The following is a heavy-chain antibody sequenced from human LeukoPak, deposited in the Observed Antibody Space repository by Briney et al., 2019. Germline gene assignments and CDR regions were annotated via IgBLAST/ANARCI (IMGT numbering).Heavy chain of an antibody. Sequence: GGSLRLSCAASGFTFSGYGMYWVRQAPRKGLERVAGIYGGGGVIKYADSVKGRFTISRDNSENILYLQMDSLRVEDTAIYYCAKDRIPDSGYDIDYWGQGTLVTVSS. CDR3: AKDRIPDSGYDIDY. J-gene: IGHJ4*02. V-gene: IGHV3-23*03. D-gene: IGHD5-12*01. CDR1: GFTFSGYG. CDR2: IYGGGGVI.